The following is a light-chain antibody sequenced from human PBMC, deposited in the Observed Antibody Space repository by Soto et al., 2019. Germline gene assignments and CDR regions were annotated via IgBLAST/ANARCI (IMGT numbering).Light chain of an antibody. Sequence: DIQMTQSPSTLSASAGDRVTITCRASQSISSWLAWYQQKPGKAPKLLIYDASSLESGVPSRFSGSGSGTEFTLTISSLQPDDFATYYCQQYNSYSPGYTFGQGTKLEIK. J-gene: IGKJ2*01. CDR3: QQYNSYSPGYT. V-gene: IGKV1-5*01. CDR2: DAS. CDR1: QSISSW.